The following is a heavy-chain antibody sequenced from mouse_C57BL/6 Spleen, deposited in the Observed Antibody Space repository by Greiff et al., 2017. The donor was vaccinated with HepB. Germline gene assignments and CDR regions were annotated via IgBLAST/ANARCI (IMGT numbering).Heavy chain of an antibody. CDR2: ISSGSSTI. CDR3: ARGTTVKGTWFAY. Sequence: EVQLVESGGGLVKPGGSLKLSCAASGFTFSDYGMHWVRQAPEKGLEWVAYISSGSSTIYYADTVKGRFTISRDNAKNTLFLQMTSLRSEDTAMYYCARGTTVKGTWFAYWGQGTLVTVSA. D-gene: IGHD1-1*01. CDR1: GFTFSDYG. J-gene: IGHJ3*01. V-gene: IGHV5-17*01.